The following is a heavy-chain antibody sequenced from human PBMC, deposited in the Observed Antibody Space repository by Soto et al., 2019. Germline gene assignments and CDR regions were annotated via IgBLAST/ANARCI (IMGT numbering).Heavy chain of an antibody. V-gene: IGHV4-59*08. D-gene: IGHD7-27*01. J-gene: IGHJ4*02. CDR3: AKNWNWGSLVH. Sequence: SETLSLTCTVSSDSISTDFCSWIWQSPGKGLEWIGFIYYGGSTNYNPSLKSRVTISVDTPKNQFSLKLSSVTAADTAVYYCAKNWNWGSLVHWGQGTLVTVSS. CDR1: SDSISTDF. CDR2: IYYGGST.